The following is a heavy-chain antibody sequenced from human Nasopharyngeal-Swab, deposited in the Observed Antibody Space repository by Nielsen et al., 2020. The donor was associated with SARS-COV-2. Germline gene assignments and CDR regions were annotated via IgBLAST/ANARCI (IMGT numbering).Heavy chain of an antibody. CDR3: ARDVGYSYGYPGGVLGY. Sequence: SETLSLTCTVSGGSISSSSYYWGWIRQPPGKGLEWIGSIYYSGSTYYNPSLKSRVTISVDTSKNQFSLKLSSVPAADTAVYYCARDVGYSYGYPGGVLGYWGQGTLVTVSS. D-gene: IGHD5-18*01. CDR2: IYYSGST. V-gene: IGHV4-39*02. J-gene: IGHJ4*02. CDR1: GGSISSSSYY.